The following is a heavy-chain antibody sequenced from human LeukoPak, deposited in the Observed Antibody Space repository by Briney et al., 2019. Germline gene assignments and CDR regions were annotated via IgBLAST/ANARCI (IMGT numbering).Heavy chain of an antibody. V-gene: IGHV3-23*01. Sequence: PGGSLRLSCAASGFTFSSYAMSWVRQAPGKGLEWVSAISGSGGSTYYADSVKGRFTISRDNSKNTLYLQMNSPRAEDTAVYYCAKDPGLLWFGESQYFDYWGQGTLVTVSS. CDR1: GFTFSSYA. D-gene: IGHD3-10*01. J-gene: IGHJ4*02. CDR3: AKDPGLLWFGESQYFDY. CDR2: ISGSGGST.